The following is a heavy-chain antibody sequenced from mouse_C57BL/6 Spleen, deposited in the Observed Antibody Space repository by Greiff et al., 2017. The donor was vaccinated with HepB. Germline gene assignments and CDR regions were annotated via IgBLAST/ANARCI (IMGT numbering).Heavy chain of an antibody. J-gene: IGHJ1*03. CDR2: IYPGSGST. V-gene: IGHV1-55*01. D-gene: IGHD1-1*01. CDR3: AREYYGSSYGYFDV. Sequence: QVHVKQSGAELVKPGASVKMSCKASGYTFTSYWITWVKQRPGQGLEWIGDIYPGSGSTNYNEKFKSKATLTVDTSSSTAYMQLSSLASEDSAVYYWAREYYGSSYGYFDVWGTGTTVTVSS. CDR1: GYTFTSYW.